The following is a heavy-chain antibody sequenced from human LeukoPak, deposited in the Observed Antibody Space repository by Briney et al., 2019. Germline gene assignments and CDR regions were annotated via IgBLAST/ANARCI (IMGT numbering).Heavy chain of an antibody. CDR1: GGSLSDYH. Sequence: TSETLSLTCAVYGGSLSDYHWRWIRQPPGKGLEWIGETSHSGSTNYNPSLKSRVTISVDTSKNQFSLKLSSVTAADTAVYYCASSRGGCSSTSCYDYWGQGTLVTVSS. CDR2: TSHSGST. V-gene: IGHV4-34*01. J-gene: IGHJ4*02. D-gene: IGHD2-2*01. CDR3: ASSRGGCSSTSCYDY.